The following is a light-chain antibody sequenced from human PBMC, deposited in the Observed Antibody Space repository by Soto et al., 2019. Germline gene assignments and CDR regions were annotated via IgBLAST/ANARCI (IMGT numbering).Light chain of an antibody. CDR2: EVS. J-gene: IGKJ4*01. CDR1: QSLLSSXGXXX. V-gene: IGKV2D-29*01. Sequence: DIVMTXXPLSLSVTPGQPAXISXXXXQSLLSSXGXXXXXLYLQKPGQPPQLLISEVSNRFSGVPDRFSGSGSETDFTLKISRVEAEDVGVYFCMQSAQFPLTFGEGTKVEI. CDR3: MQSAQFPLT.